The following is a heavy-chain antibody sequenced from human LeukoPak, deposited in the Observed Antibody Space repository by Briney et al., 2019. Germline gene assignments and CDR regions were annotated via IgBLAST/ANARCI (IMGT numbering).Heavy chain of an antibody. J-gene: IGHJ6*03. CDR2: IIPIFGTA. V-gene: IGHV1-69*13. Sequence: SVKVSCKASGYTFTSYGISWVRQAPGQGLEWMGGIIPIFGTANYAQKFQGRVTITADESTSTAYMELSSLRSEDTAVYYCARGSEVGPTYYDILTGYSPDYYYYMDVWGKGTTVTISS. CDR3: ARGSEVGPTYYDILTGYSPDYYYYMDV. D-gene: IGHD3-9*01. CDR1: GYTFTSYG.